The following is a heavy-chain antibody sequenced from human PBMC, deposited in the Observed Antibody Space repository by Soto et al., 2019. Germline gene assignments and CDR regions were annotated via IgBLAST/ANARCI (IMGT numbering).Heavy chain of an antibody. CDR2: IYHSGST. J-gene: IGHJ6*03. CDR1: GGSISSGGYS. Sequence: SETLSLTCAVSGGSISSGGYSWSWIRQPPGKGLEWIGYIYHSGSTYYNPSLKSRVTISVDRSKNQFSLKLSSVTAADTAVYYCARVNRNGYYYYYYMDVWGKGTTVTVSS. CDR3: ARVNRNGYYYYYYMDV. D-gene: IGHD1-1*01. V-gene: IGHV4-30-2*01.